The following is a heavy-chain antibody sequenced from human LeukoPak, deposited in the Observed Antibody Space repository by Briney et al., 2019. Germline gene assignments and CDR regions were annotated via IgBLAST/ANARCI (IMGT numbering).Heavy chain of an antibody. CDR1: GGSISSYY. D-gene: IGHD5-12*01. CDR2: IYYRGST. J-gene: IGHJ4*02. V-gene: IGHV4-59*01. Sequence: PSETLSLTCTVSGGSISSYYWSWIRQPPGKGLEWIGYIYYRGSTNYNPSLKSRVTISVDTSKNQFSLKLSSVTAADTAVYYCARAAREMATTPDFDYWGQGTLVTVSS. CDR3: ARAAREMATTPDFDY.